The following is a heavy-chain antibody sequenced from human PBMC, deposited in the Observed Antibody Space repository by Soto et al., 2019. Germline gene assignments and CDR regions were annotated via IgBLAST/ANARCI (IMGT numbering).Heavy chain of an antibody. CDR3: AREDVDTAMSLDY. J-gene: IGHJ4*02. CDR2: IYYSGST. CDR1: GGSISSGGYY. Sequence: TLSLPCPVSGGSISSGGYYWSWIRQHPGKGLEWIGYIYYSGSTYYNPSLKSRVTISVDTSKNQFSLKLSSVTAADTAVYYCAREDVDTAMSLDYWGQGTLVTVSS. D-gene: IGHD5-18*01. V-gene: IGHV4-31*03.